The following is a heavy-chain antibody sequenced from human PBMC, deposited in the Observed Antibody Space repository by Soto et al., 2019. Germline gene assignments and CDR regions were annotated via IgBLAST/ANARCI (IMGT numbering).Heavy chain of an antibody. CDR2: IIPLFGTT. V-gene: IGHV1-69*01. CDR3: AAEMGFGKLSVV. D-gene: IGHD3-10*01. CDR1: GDTFKNCV. J-gene: IGHJ6*02. Sequence: QVQVVQSGVEVRRPGSSVKVSCKASGDTFKNCVISWVRQAPGQGLEWMGGIIPLFGTTDFDQRSQGRLTITTDESTTTAYMELSRLRSEDTATYYCAAEMGFGKLSVVWGQGTTVIVSS.